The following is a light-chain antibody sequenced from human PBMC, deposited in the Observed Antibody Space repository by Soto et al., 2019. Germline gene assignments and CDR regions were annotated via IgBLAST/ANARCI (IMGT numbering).Light chain of an antibody. CDR1: QSVYTY. CDR2: DVS. CDR3: QQRSNWPLT. J-gene: IGKJ4*01. Sequence: EIVLTQSPGTLSLSPGERATLSCRASQSVYTYLAWYQHKPGQSPRLLIYDVSSLATGVPARFSGSGSGTDFTLTINSLEPEDFAVYYCQQRSNWPLTFGAGTKVEIK. V-gene: IGKV3-11*01.